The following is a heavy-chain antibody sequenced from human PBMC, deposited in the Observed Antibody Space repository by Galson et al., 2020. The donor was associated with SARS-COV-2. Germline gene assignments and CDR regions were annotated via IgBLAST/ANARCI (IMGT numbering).Heavy chain of an antibody. J-gene: IGHJ4*02. Sequence: SQTHSLTCTVSGYSISSGYYWAWIRQPPGKGLEWIGTIYYSGNTYYNPSLKSRVTISVDTSKNQFSLSLSSLTAADTAVYFCARVFRFSGSYYFDYWGQGTLVSVSS. D-gene: IGHD1-26*01. CDR3: ARVFRFSGSYYFDY. V-gene: IGHV4-38-2*02. CDR2: IYYSGNT. CDR1: GYSISSGYY.